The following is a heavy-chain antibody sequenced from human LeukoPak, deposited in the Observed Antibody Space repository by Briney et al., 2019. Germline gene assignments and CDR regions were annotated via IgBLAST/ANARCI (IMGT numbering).Heavy chain of an antibody. J-gene: IGHJ6*03. CDR2: IKQDGSEK. Sequence: GGSLRLSCAASGFTFSSYWMSWVRQAPGKGLEWVANIKQDGSEKYCVDSVKGRFTISRDNAKNSLYLQMNSLRAEDTAVYYCARDTEEGIVLMVYDAMDVWGKGTTVTVSS. D-gene: IGHD2-8*01. CDR1: GFTFSSYW. CDR3: ARDTEEGIVLMVYDAMDV. V-gene: IGHV3-7*01.